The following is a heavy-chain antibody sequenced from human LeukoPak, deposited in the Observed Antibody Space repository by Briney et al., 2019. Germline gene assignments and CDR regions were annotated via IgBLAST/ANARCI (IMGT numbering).Heavy chain of an antibody. CDR3: ARDPTTVTKGFDI. V-gene: IGHV4-59*11. D-gene: IGHD4-17*01. CDR2: ISYSGST. CDR1: GGSISSHY. Sequence: SEALSLTCTVSGGSISSHYWTWIRQSPGKGLEWIGYISYSGSTNYNPSLKSRVTLSVDTSKNQFSLKLSSVTAADTAVYYCARDPTTVTKGFDIWGQGTMVTVPS. J-gene: IGHJ3*02.